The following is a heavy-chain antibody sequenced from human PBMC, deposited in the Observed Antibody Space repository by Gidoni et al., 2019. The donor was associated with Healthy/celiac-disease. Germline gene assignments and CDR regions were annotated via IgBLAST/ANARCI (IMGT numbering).Heavy chain of an antibody. CDR3: ARRGHYDFWSGYDSNWFDP. D-gene: IGHD3-3*01. Sequence: QVQLQQWGAGLLKPSETLSLTCAVYGGSFSGYYWSWIRQPPGKGLEWIGEINHSGSTNYNPSLKSRVTISVDTSQNQFSLKLSSVTAADTAVYYCARRGHYDFWSGYDSNWFDPWGQGTLVTVSS. CDR2: INHSGST. V-gene: IGHV4-34*01. CDR1: GGSFSGYY. J-gene: IGHJ5*02.